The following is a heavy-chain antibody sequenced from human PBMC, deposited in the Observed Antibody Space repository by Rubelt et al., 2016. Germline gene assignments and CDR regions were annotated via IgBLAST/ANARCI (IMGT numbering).Heavy chain of an antibody. V-gene: IGHV3-64*07. CDR3: ARGYYGSGSYYFPIDY. Sequence: EVQLVESGGGLVQPGRSLRLSCAASGFTFSSYAMHWVRQAPGKGLEYVSAINSDGGITYYADSVKGRFTISRDNSKNTLYLQMGSLRAEDMAVYYCARGYYGSGSYYFPIDYWGQGTLVTVSS. J-gene: IGHJ4*02. CDR1: GFTFSSYA. D-gene: IGHD3-10*01. CDR2: INSDGGIT.